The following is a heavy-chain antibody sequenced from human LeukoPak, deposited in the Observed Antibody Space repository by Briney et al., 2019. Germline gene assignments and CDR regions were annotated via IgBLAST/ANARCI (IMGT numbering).Heavy chain of an antibody. CDR1: GGTFSSYA. CDR3: ARDGGHSERDLFDY. J-gene: IGHJ4*02. Sequence: GASVKVSCKASGGTFSSYAISWVRQAPGQGLEWMGRIIPILGIANYAQKFQGRVTITADKSTSTAYMELSSLRSEDTAVYYCARDGGHSERDLFDYWGQGTLVTVSS. D-gene: IGHD5-24*01. CDR2: IIPILGIA. V-gene: IGHV1-69*04.